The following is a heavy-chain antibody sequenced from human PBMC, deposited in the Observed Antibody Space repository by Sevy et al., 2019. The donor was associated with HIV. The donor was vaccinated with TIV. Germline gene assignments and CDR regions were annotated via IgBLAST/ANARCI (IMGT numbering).Heavy chain of an antibody. D-gene: IGHD3-22*01. V-gene: IGHV3-30-3*01. CDR1: GLTFNSHA. J-gene: IGHJ4*02. Sequence: GGSLRLSCKASGLTFNSHAMHWVRQAPGKGLEWVAVISYNGGHTFYGDSVKGRFIISRDNSKNTLYLEMNSLKVEDTALYYCARGWGDRSGYYPLDYWGQGTLVTVSS. CDR2: ISYNGGHT. CDR3: ARGWGDRSGYYPLDY.